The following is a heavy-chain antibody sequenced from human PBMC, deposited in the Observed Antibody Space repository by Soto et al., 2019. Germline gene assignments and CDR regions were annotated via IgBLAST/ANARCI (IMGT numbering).Heavy chain of an antibody. CDR3: AKERFAEYDY. CDR2: ISHKGINK. J-gene: IGHJ4*02. V-gene: IGHV3-30*18. CDR1: GFSFSNFA. Sequence: QVHLVESGGGVVQPGRSLRLSCAASGFSFSNFAMHWVRQAPGKGLEWVAVISHKGINKYSVDSVKGRFTISRDSSKNKVYLQIDSLRPEDTAVYYCAKERFAEYDYWGQGTLVTVSS.